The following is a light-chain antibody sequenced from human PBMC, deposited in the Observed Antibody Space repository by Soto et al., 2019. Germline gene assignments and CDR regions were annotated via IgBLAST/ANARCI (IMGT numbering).Light chain of an antibody. CDR2: GAS. J-gene: IGKJ5*01. Sequence: EIVLTQSPGTLALSPGERATLSCRAGHSVNSRLAWYQHKPGQAPRLLISGASNRASGIPARFSAWGSGTDFTLTISRVDPADFAFYYCQQYFTSPITFGQGTRLEIK. CDR3: QQYFTSPIT. V-gene: IGKV3-20*01. CDR1: HSVNSR.